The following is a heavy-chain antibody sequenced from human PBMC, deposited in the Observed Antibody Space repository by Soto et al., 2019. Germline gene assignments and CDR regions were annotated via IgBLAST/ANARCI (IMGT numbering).Heavy chain of an antibody. Sequence: QVQLVQSGAEVKKPGASVKVSCKASGYTFTSYAIHWVRQAPGKRLERMGWINAGNGKTKYSQKFQDRVTITRDTSASTAYMELSSLRSEDTAVYYCARDLGGWPDYWGQGTLVTVSS. CDR3: ARDLGGWPDY. J-gene: IGHJ4*02. D-gene: IGHD6-19*01. CDR1: GYTFTSYA. V-gene: IGHV1-3*01. CDR2: INAGNGKT.